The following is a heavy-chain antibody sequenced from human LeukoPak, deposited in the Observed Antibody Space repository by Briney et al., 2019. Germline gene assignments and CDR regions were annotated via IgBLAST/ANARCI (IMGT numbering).Heavy chain of an antibody. V-gene: IGHV3-7*01. Sequence: PGGSLRLSCATSGFTFSRHWMSWVRQAPGKGPEWVANIKQDGSERYYVHSVKGRFTISRDNAKNSLYLQMNSLRAEDTAVYYCARDGGHSTDFDYWGQGTLVTVSS. CDR2: IKQDGSER. D-gene: IGHD2-8*02. CDR3: ARDGGHSTDFDY. CDR1: GFTFSRHW. J-gene: IGHJ4*02.